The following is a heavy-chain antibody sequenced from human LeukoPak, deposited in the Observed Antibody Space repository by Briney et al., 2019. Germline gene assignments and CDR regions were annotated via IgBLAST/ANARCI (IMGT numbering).Heavy chain of an antibody. CDR3: ARGGRQNYYDSSGYHRKGGIDY. Sequence: ASVKVSCKASGYTFTSYYMHWVRQAPGQGLEWMGKINPSGGSTSYAQKFQGRVTMTRDTSTSTVYMELSSLRSEDTAVYYCARGGRQNYYDSSGYHRKGGIDYWGQGTLVTVSS. CDR1: GYTFTSYY. J-gene: IGHJ4*02. CDR2: INPSGGST. D-gene: IGHD3-22*01. V-gene: IGHV1-46*01.